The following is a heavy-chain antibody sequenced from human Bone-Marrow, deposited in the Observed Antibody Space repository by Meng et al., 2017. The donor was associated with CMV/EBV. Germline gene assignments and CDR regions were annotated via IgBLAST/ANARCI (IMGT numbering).Heavy chain of an antibody. CDR2: IIPIRGIA. CDR3: ATPPDIVVVPAARALDY. J-gene: IGHJ4*02. D-gene: IGHD2-2*01. V-gene: IGHV1-69*10. CDR1: GGTFSSYA. Sequence: SVKVSCKASGGTFSSYAISWVRQAPGQGLEWMGGIIPIRGIANYAQKFQGRVTITADKSTSTAYMELSSLRSEDTAVYYCATPPDIVVVPAARALDYWGQGTLVTVSS.